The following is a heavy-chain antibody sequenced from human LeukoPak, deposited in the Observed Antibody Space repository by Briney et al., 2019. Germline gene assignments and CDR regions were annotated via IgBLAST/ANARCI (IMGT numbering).Heavy chain of an antibody. Sequence: SETLSLTCAVYGGSFSGFYWGWIRQPPEKGLEWIGEINHIGGTNYNPSLKSRVTMSVDTSKNQFSLKLSSVTAADTAVYYCASVVVTAFRYAFDIWGQGTMVTVSS. J-gene: IGHJ3*02. D-gene: IGHD2-21*02. CDR3: ASVVVTAFRYAFDI. V-gene: IGHV4-34*01. CDR1: GGSFSGFY. CDR2: INHIGGT.